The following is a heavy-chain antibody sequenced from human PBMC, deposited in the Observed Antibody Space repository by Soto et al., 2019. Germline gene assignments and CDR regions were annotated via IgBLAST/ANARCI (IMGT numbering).Heavy chain of an antibody. CDR3: AIERSGYLDS. Sequence: QVQLVQSGAEVKKPGASVKVSCKASGYTFNSYDINWVRQATGQGREWMGWMNPNSGNTGYAQKFQGIVTMTRNTSISTAYMELNSMRSEDTAVYYCAIERSGYLDSWGQGTLVTVSS. D-gene: IGHD2-15*01. CDR1: GYTFNSYD. J-gene: IGHJ4*02. V-gene: IGHV1-8*01. CDR2: MNPNSGNT.